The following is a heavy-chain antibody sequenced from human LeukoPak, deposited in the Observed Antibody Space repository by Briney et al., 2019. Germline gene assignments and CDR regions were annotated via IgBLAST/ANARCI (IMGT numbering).Heavy chain of an antibody. Sequence: GGSLRLSCAASGFTFSNYAMSWVRQAPGKGLEWVSGISCGGGTTYYADSVKGRFTISRDNSKNTLYLQMHSLRAEDTAVYYCAKDRVYYFDSSGYPCDYWGQGSLVT. J-gene: IGHJ4*02. CDR2: ISCGGGTT. CDR1: GFTFSNYA. CDR3: AKDRVYYFDSSGYPCDY. D-gene: IGHD3-22*01. V-gene: IGHV3-23*01.